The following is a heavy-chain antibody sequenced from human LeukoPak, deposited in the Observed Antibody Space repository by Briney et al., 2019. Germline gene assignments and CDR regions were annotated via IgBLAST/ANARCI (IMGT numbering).Heavy chain of an antibody. Sequence: GASVKVSCKASGYTFTSYDINWVRQATGQGLEWMGWMNPNSGNTGYAQKFQGRVTMTRNTSISTAYMELSSLRPEDTAVYYCARGLPGYSSGWAAGGYWGQGTLVTVSS. CDR3: ARGLPGYSSGWAAGGY. CDR1: GYTFTSYD. CDR2: MNPNSGNT. J-gene: IGHJ4*02. D-gene: IGHD6-19*01. V-gene: IGHV1-8*01.